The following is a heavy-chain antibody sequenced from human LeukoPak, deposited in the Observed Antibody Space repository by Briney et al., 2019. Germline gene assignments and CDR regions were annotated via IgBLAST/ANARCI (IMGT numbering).Heavy chain of an antibody. J-gene: IGHJ6*03. V-gene: IGHV4-59*01. CDR1: GGSISSYY. CDR3: ARSQDIVVVTDYYYYYMDV. D-gene: IGHD2-21*02. CDR2: IYYSGST. Sequence: PSETLSLTCTVSGGSISSYYWSWIRQTPGKGLEWIGYIYYSGSTNYNPSLKSRVTISVDTSKNQFSLKLSSVTAADTAVYYCARSQDIVVVTDYYYYYMDVWGKGTTVTVSS.